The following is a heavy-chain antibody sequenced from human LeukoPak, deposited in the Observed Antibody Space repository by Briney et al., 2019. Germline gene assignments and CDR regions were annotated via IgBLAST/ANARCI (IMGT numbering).Heavy chain of an antibody. CDR2: ISSSGSTI. Sequence: GGSLRLSCVASGFTFSDYYMSWIRQAPGKGLEWVSYISSSGSTIYYADSVKGRFTIPRDNAKNSLYLQMNSLRAEDTAVYYCARENDFWSGFPSPMDVRGKGTTVTVSS. D-gene: IGHD3-3*01. CDR1: GFTFSDYY. V-gene: IGHV3-11*01. CDR3: ARENDFWSGFPSPMDV. J-gene: IGHJ6*03.